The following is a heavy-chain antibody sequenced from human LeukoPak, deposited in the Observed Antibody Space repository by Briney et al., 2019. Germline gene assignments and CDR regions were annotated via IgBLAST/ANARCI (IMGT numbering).Heavy chain of an antibody. D-gene: IGHD5-24*01. CDR3: ARNGEMATIPTGAFDI. J-gene: IGHJ3*02. Sequence: PGGSLRLSCAASGFNFSSFGMHWVRQAPGKGLEWVALISYDGSYKYFADSVKGRFTISRDNSKNTLYLQMNSLRAEDTAVYYCARNGEMATIPTGAFDIWGQGTMVTVSS. CDR2: ISYDGSYK. CDR1: GFNFSSFG. V-gene: IGHV3-30*03.